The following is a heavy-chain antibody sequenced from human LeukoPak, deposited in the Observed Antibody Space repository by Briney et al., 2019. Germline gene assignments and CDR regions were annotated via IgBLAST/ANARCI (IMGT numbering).Heavy chain of an antibody. V-gene: IGHV3-30-3*01. CDR3: ASEVPIVGATPGGFDY. CDR2: ISYDGSNK. Sequence: GGSLRLSCAASGFTFSSYAMHWVRQAPGKGLEWVAVISYDGSNKYYADSVKGRFTISRDNSKNTPYLQMNSLRAEDTAVYYCASEVPIVGATPGGFDYWGQGTLVTVSS. J-gene: IGHJ4*02. CDR1: GFTFSSYA. D-gene: IGHD1-26*01.